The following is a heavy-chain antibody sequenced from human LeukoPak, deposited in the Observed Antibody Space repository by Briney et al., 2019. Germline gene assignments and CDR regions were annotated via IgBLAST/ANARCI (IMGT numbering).Heavy chain of an antibody. CDR2: IYPGDSDT. J-gene: IGHJ4*02. D-gene: IGHD5-12*01. CDR3: ARVPLRGYSGFDN. V-gene: IGHV5-51*01. CDR1: GYSFTSYW. Sequence: GESLKISCQGSGYSFTSYWIGWVRQMPGKGLEWMGIIYPGDSDTRYSPSFQGQVSISADKSISTAYLQWSSLKASDTAMYYCARVPLRGYSGFDNWGQGTLVTVSS.